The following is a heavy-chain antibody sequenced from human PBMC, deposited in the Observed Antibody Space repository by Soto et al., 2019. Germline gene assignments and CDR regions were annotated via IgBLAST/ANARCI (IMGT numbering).Heavy chain of an antibody. D-gene: IGHD5-18*01. J-gene: IGHJ4*01. CDR1: GVTCSSYA. CDR2: IRGSGGST. Sequence: GGSLRLSCAASGVTCSSYAMTWVRQDQGKGLEWVSAIRGSGGSTESVDSEKGRFTISRDNSENTLYLQMNSLRAENTAVSYCARLQAYTFGPGAYFVGRDHGTLVTVSS. CDR3: ARLQAYTFGPGAYFVG. V-gene: IGHV3-23*01.